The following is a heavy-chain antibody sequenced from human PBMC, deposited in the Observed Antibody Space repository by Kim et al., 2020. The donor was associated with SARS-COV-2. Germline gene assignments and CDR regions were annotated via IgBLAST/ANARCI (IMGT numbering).Heavy chain of an antibody. CDR1: GFSVSSFY. CDR3: ARDHLDGYNI. J-gene: IGHJ4*02. V-gene: IGHV3-53*01. D-gene: IGHD5-12*01. Sequence: GGSLRLSCAASGFSVSSFYMTWVRQAPGKGLEWVSVIYYDGNTDYADSVRGRFTISRDNSENTLYLQMNSLRAEDTAVYYCARDHLDGYNIWGQGTLVTVSS. CDR2: IYYDGNT.